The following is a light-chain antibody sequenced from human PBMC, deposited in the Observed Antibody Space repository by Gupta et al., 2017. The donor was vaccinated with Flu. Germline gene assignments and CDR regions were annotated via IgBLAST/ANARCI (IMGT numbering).Light chain of an antibody. V-gene: IGLV1-44*01. J-gene: IGLJ3*02. Sequence: RVTISCSGSSSNIGSKTVNWYQQLPGTSPKLLIYSNNPRPSGVPDRFSGSKSGTSASLAISGLQSEDEADYYCAAWDDSLNGVVFGGGTKLTVL. CDR2: SNN. CDR3: AAWDDSLNGVV. CDR1: SSNIGSKT.